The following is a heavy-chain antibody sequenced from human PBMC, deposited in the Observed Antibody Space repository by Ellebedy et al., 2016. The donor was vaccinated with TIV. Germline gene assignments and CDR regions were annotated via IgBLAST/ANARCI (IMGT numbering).Heavy chain of an antibody. CDR2: ISSDGSSI. CDR3: ARDPRPYLRYGHYDF. J-gene: IGHJ4*02. V-gene: IGHV3-74*01. CDR1: GFSFSTYW. Sequence: PGGSLRLSCAASGFSFSTYWMHWVRQAPGKGLVWVSCISSDGSSIGYADSLRGRFTISRDNAKNPLFLQMDNLRADDTAVYYCARDPRPYLRYGHYDFWGQGTLVTVSS. D-gene: IGHD3-9*01.